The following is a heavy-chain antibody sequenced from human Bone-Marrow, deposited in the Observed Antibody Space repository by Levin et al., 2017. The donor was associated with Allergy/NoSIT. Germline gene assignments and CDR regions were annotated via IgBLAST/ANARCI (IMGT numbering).Heavy chain of an antibody. CDR3: AKSTDAYKGSRYFDL. V-gene: IGHV3-23*01. D-gene: IGHD5-24*01. CDR1: GFIFSSYA. CDR2: VRGSGSTT. J-gene: IGHJ2*01. Sequence: GGSLRLSCAASGFIFSSYAMSWVRQAPGKGLEWVSTVRGSGSTTYYTDSVKGRFTISRDNSKNTLYLQMNSLRADDTAVFYCAKSTDAYKGSRYFDLWGRGTLVTVSS.